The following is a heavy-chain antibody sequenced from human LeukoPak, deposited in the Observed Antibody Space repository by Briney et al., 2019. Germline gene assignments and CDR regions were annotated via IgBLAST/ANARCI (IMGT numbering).Heavy chain of an antibody. CDR1: RFTFSNFW. Sequence: GGSLRLSCAASRFTFSNFWMSWVRQAPGKGLEWVANINQDGGERYYVDSVKGRFTISRDNAKNSLCLQMNSLRAEDTAVYYCARDTAGFDYWGQGSLVTVSS. D-gene: IGHD2-21*02. V-gene: IGHV3-7*03. J-gene: IGHJ4*02. CDR2: INQDGGER. CDR3: ARDTAGFDY.